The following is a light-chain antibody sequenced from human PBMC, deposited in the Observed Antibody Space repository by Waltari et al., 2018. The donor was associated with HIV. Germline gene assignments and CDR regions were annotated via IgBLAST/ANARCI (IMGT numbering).Light chain of an antibody. Sequence: QAGLTQPPSVSKGMRQTATLTCTGNSNNVGNQGAAWLQQHQGHPPKLLSYRDNKRPSGIPERFSASRSGNTASLTITGVQAEDEADYFCATWDISLSVVVFGGGTTLTVL. V-gene: IGLV10-54*04. CDR1: SNNVGNQG. J-gene: IGLJ2*01. CDR2: RDN. CDR3: ATWDISLSVVV.